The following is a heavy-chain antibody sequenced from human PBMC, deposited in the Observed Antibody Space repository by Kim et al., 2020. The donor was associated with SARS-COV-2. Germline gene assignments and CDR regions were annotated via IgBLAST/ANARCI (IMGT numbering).Heavy chain of an antibody. CDR2: IYYSGST. D-gene: IGHD3-16*01. J-gene: IGHJ4*02. V-gene: IGHV4-31*03. CDR3: ARVGGGSRAYYFDY. CDR1: GGSIRSGGYY. Sequence: SETLSLTCTVSGGSIRSGGYYWSWIRQHPGKGLEWIGYIYYSGSTYYNPSLKSRVTISVDTSKNQFSLKLSSVTAADTAVYYCARVGGGSRAYYFDYWGQGTLVTVSS.